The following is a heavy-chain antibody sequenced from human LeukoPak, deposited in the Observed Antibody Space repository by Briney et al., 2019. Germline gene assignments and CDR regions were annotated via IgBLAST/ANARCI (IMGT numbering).Heavy chain of an antibody. CDR1: GYTLTELS. Sequence: ASVKVSCKVSGYTLTELSMHWVRQAPGKGLAWMGGFDPEDGETIYAQKFQGRVTMTEDTSTDTAYMELSSLRSEDTAVYYCATSYYYGSGSYRLLDYWGQGTLVTVSS. CDR3: ATSYYYGSGSYRLLDY. CDR2: FDPEDGET. D-gene: IGHD3-10*01. J-gene: IGHJ4*02. V-gene: IGHV1-24*01.